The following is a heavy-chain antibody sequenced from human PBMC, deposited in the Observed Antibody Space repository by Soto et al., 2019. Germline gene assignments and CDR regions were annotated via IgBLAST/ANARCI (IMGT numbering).Heavy chain of an antibody. CDR3: ARADIAADYYGMDV. CDR2: INHSGST. D-gene: IGHD6-13*01. J-gene: IGHJ6*02. Sequence: SETLSLTCAVYGGSFSGYYWSWIRQPPGKGLEWIGEINHSGSTNYNPSLKSRVTISVDTSKNQFSLKLSSVTAADTAVYYCARADIAADYYGMDVWGQGTTVTVSS. CDR1: GGSFSGYY. V-gene: IGHV4-34*01.